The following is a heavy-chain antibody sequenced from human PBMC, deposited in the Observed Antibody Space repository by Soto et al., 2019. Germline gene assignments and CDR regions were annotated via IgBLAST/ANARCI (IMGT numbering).Heavy chain of an antibody. CDR1: GGSVSSNKAA. J-gene: IGHJ4*02. V-gene: IGHV6-1*01. D-gene: IGHD4-17*01. Sequence: SQTLSLTCAISGGSVSSNKAAWNWIRQSPSRGLEWLGRTYYRSKWYHEYAVSVKGRITINPDTSKNQFSLQLNSVAPEDAAVYYCARTNGYLDYWGQGTPVTVSS. CDR3: ARTNGYLDY. CDR2: TYYRSKWYH.